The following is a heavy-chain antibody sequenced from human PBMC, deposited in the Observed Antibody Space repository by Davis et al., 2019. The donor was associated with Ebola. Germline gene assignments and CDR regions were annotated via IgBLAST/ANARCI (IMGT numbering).Heavy chain of an antibody. J-gene: IGHJ3*01. Sequence: GESLKISCKASGYRFTKYWIGWVRQMPGRGLQWMGNIYPDDSDTTYSPSFLGQISITVDKSISTVYLQWRSLRSSDTAMYYCALLPYRSSWNDGYDFWGQGTMVTVSS. CDR3: ALLPYRSSWNDGYDF. CDR1: GYRFTKYW. CDR2: IYPDDSDT. D-gene: IGHD6-19*01. V-gene: IGHV5-51*01.